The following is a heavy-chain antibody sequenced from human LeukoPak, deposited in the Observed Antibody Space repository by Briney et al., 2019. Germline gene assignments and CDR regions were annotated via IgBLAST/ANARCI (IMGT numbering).Heavy chain of an antibody. CDR3: AREVLIVVEPAANTIDY. V-gene: IGHV3-21*01. D-gene: IGHD2-2*01. CDR1: GFTFRDYT. Sequence: GGSLRLSCAASGFTFRDYTMNWVRQTPGKGLEWVSAINKGGSYMTYADSVKGRFTVSRDNAKNSLFLQVNNLRVEDTAVYFCAREVLIVVEPAANTIDYWGQGTRVTVSS. CDR2: INKGGSYM. J-gene: IGHJ4*02.